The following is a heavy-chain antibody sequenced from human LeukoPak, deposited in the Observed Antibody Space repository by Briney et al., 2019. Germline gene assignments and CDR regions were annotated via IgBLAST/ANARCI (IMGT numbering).Heavy chain of an antibody. J-gene: IGHJ4*02. D-gene: IGHD1-26*01. Sequence: PSETLSLTCTVSGGSISTSNYYWGWIRQPPGKGLEWIGYIYYSGSTNYNPSLKSRVTISVDTSKSQFSLKLSSVTAADTAVYYCARVLGGSYAGIDYWGQGTLVTVSS. CDR2: IYYSGST. CDR3: ARVLGGSYAGIDY. CDR1: GGSISTSNYY. V-gene: IGHV4-61*05.